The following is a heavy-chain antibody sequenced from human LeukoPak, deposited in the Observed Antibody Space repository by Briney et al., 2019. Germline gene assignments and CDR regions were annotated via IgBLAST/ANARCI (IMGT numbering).Heavy chain of an antibody. J-gene: IGHJ5*02. V-gene: IGHV5-51*01. CDR1: GYSFTSYW. CDR2: IYPGDSDT. CDR3: ARLAPIFYDFWSGYTNWFDP. Sequence: GESLKISCKGSGYSFTSYWIGWVRQMPGKGLERMGIIYPGDSDTRYSPSFQGQVTISADKSISTAYLQWSSLKASDTAMYYCARLAPIFYDFWSGYTNWFDPWGQGTLVTVSS. D-gene: IGHD3-3*01.